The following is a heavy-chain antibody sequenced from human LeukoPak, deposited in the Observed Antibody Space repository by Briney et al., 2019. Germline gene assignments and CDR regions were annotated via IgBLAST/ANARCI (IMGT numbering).Heavy chain of an antibody. Sequence: GGSLRLSCAASGFTFSSYGMHWVRQAPGKGLEWVAVIWYDGSNKYYADSVKGRFTISRDNSKNTLYLQMNSLRAEDTAVYYCARGDAAYYYDSSGYYAPFDYWGQGTLVTVSS. D-gene: IGHD3-22*01. CDR2: IWYDGSNK. V-gene: IGHV3-33*01. J-gene: IGHJ4*02. CDR1: GFTFSSYG. CDR3: ARGDAAYYYDSSGYYAPFDY.